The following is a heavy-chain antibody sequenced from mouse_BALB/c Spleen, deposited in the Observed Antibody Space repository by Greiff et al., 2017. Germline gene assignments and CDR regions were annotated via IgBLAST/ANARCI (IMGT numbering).Heavy chain of an antibody. Sequence: QVQLQQSGAELVKPGASVKLSCKASGYTFTSYYMYWVKQRPGQGLEWIGEINPSNGGTNFNEKFKSKATLTVDKSSSTAYMQLSSLTSEDSAVYYCTRSRGWLLPLAYWGQGTLVTVSA. CDR2: INPSNGGT. CDR1: GYTFTSYY. V-gene: IGHV1S81*02. D-gene: IGHD2-3*01. J-gene: IGHJ3*01. CDR3: TRSRGWLLPLAY.